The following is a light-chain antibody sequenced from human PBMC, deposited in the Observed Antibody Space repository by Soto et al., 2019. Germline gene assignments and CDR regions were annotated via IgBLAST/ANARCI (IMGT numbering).Light chain of an antibody. Sequence: AIRMTQSPSSLSASTGDRVTITFRASQGISSYLAWYQQKPGKAPKLLIYAASTLQSGVPSRFSGSGSGTDFTLTISCLQSEDFATYYCQQYYSYPFTFGQGTRLEI. CDR1: QGISSY. V-gene: IGKV1-8*01. CDR3: QQYYSYPFT. CDR2: AAS. J-gene: IGKJ5*01.